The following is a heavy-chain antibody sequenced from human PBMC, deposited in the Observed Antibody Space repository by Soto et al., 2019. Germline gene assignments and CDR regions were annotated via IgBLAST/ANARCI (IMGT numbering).Heavy chain of an antibody. V-gene: IGHV1-69*13. CDR2: IIPLLGTP. CDR3: ARGVRPDYYYYGMDV. D-gene: IGHD6-6*01. J-gene: IGHJ6*02. CDR1: GGTFRTYA. Sequence: GAAVKGSCKASGGTFRTYAILWVGQAPGQGLEWMGGIIPLLGTPNYAQKFQGRVTITADESTSTAYMELSSLRSEDTAVYYCARGVRPDYYYYGMDVWGQGTTVTVSS.